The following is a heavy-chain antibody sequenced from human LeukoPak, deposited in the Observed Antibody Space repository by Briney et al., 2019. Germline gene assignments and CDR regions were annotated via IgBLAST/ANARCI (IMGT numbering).Heavy chain of an antibody. J-gene: IGHJ6*02. CDR1: GYAFSGYY. Sequence: ASVKVSCKASGYAFSGYYMHWVRQVPGQGPEWMGRINPNSGGTNYAQKFQGRVTMTRDTSISTAYMELSRLRSDDTAVYYCAREKVRQSGMDVWGQGTTVTVSS. D-gene: IGHD2-2*01. V-gene: IGHV1-2*06. CDR3: AREKVRQSGMDV. CDR2: INPNSGGT.